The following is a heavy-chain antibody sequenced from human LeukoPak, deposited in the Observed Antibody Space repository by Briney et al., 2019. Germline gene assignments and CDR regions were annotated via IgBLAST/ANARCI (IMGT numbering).Heavy chain of an antibody. Sequence: SETLSLTCIVSGGSISSISYYWSWIRQPPGKGLEWIGSIYYSGSTYYNPSLKSRVTISVDTSKNQFSLKLTSVTAADTAVYYCARLIYGSGSYPLYDYWGQGTLVTVSS. CDR2: IYYSGST. CDR3: ARLIYGSGSYPLYDY. CDR1: GGSISSISYY. D-gene: IGHD3-10*01. J-gene: IGHJ4*02. V-gene: IGHV4-39*01.